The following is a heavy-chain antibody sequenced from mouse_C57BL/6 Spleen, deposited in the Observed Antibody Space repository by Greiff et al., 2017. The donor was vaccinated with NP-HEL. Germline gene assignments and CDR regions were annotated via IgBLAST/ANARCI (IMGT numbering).Heavy chain of an antibody. J-gene: IGHJ3*01. Sequence: EVKLMESGPGLVKPSQSLSLTCSVTGYSITSGYYWNWIRQFPGNKLEWMGYISYDGSNNYNPSLKNRISITRDTSKNQFFLKLNSVTTEDTATYYCARGGDDGYYVWFAYWGQGTLVTVSA. D-gene: IGHD2-3*01. CDR1: GYSITSGYY. CDR3: ARGGDDGYYVWFAY. CDR2: ISYDGSN. V-gene: IGHV3-6*01.